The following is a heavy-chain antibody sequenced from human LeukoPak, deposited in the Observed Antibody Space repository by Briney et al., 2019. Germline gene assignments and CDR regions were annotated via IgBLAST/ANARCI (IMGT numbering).Heavy chain of an antibody. J-gene: IGHJ4*02. CDR3: VRDYCGGDCYPFDY. D-gene: IGHD2-21*02. V-gene: IGHV3-20*04. CDR2: INWNGGST. CDR1: GFTYEDYG. Sequence: TGGSLRLSCVASGFTYEDYGMSWVRQAPGKGLEWVPGINWNGGSTGYADSVKGRFTISRDNAKKSLYLKMNSLRGEDTALYYCVRDYCGGDCYPFDYWGQGTLVTVSS.